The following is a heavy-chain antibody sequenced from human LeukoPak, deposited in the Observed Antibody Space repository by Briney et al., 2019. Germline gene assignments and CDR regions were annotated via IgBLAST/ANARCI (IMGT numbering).Heavy chain of an antibody. CDR2: INPNSGGT. D-gene: IGHD5-24*01. CDR1: GYTFTGYY. Sequence: ASVKVSCKASGYTFTGYYMHWVRQAPGQGLEWMGWINPNSGGTNYAQKFQGRVTMTRDTSISTAYMELSRLRSEDTAVYYCAREALVGDGYNQNPNWFDPWGQGTLVTVSS. CDR3: AREALVGDGYNQNPNWFDP. J-gene: IGHJ5*02. V-gene: IGHV1-2*02.